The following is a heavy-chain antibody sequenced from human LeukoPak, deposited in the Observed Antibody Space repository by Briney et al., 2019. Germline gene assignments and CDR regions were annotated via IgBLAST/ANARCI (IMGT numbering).Heavy chain of an antibody. D-gene: IGHD2-2*01. Sequence: PLETLSLTCAVYGGSFSGYYWSWIRQPPGKGLEWIGEINHSGSTNYNPSLKSRVTISVDTSKNQFSLKLSSVTAADTAVYYCAIRLGYCSSTSCYFGFDPWGQGTLVTVSS. CDR3: AIRLGYCSSTSCYFGFDP. CDR1: GGSFSGYY. V-gene: IGHV4-34*01. CDR2: INHSGST. J-gene: IGHJ5*02.